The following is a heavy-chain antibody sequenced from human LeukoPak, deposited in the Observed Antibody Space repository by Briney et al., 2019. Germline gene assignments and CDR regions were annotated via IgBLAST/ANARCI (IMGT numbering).Heavy chain of an antibody. D-gene: IGHD3-10*01. CDR3: ARDLPLWFGELFTNY. V-gene: IGHV1-2*02. CDR2: INPNSGGT. CDR1: GYTFTGYY. J-gene: IGHJ4*02. Sequence: ASVKVSCKASGYTFTGYYMHWVRQAPGQGLEWMGWINPNSGGTNHAQKFQGRVTMTRDTSISTAYMELSRLRSDDTAVYYRARDLPLWFGELFTNYWGQGTLVTVSS.